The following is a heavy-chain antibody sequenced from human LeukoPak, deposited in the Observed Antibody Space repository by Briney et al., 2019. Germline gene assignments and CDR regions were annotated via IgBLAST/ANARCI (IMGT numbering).Heavy chain of an antibody. D-gene: IGHD3-10*01. J-gene: IGHJ4*02. CDR1: GFTFGNYA. V-gene: IGHV3-23*01. CDR3: AKRVSGSAYYFDY. Sequence: PGGSLRLSCAAPGFTFGNYAMSWVLQAPGKGLDWVSTISGSGANTYYADSVKGRFTISRDNSKNTLYLQMNSLRAEDTAVYYCAKRVSGSAYYFDYWGQGTLVTVSS. CDR2: ISGSGANT.